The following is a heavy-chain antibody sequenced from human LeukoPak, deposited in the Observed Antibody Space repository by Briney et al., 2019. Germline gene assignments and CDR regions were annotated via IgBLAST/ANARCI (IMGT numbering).Heavy chain of an antibody. CDR1: SGSISSYY. Sequence: SETLSLTCTVSSGSISSYYWSWIRQPPGRGLEWIGYIYYSGSTNYNPSLRSRVTISVDTSKNQFSLKLSSVTAADTAAYYCVRHRVGYDFWNGYFDYWGQGTLVTVSS. CDR3: VRHRVGYDFWNGYFDY. V-gene: IGHV4-59*08. CDR2: IYYSGST. J-gene: IGHJ4*02. D-gene: IGHD3-3*01.